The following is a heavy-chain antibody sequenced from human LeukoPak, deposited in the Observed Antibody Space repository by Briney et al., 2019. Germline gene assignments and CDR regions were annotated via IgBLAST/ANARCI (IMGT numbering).Heavy chain of an antibody. D-gene: IGHD6-13*01. Sequence: GGSLRLSCAASGFTFSSYGTHWVRQAPGKGLEWVAFIRYDGSSQRYTDSVKGRFTISRDNSKNTVYLQMNSLRAEDTAVYYCAKRRDVAAGGSGAFDYWGQGSLVTVSS. CDR1: GFTFSSYG. CDR3: AKRRDVAAGGSGAFDY. J-gene: IGHJ4*02. V-gene: IGHV3-30*02. CDR2: IRYDGSSQ.